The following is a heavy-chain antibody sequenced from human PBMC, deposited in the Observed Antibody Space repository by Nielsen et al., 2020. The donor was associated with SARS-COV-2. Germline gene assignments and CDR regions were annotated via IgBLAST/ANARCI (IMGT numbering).Heavy chain of an antibody. Sequence: GESLKISCAASGFTFSSYSMNWVRQAPGRGLQWVSGISASGGSTYYTDSVKGRFAVSRDNSRNTLYLQMHSLRVEDTALYYCAKDDVVRGDAFDIWGQGTMVTVSS. J-gene: IGHJ3*02. CDR2: ISASGGST. CDR3: AKDDVVRGDAFDI. V-gene: IGHV3-23*01. D-gene: IGHD3-10*01. CDR1: GFTFSSYS.